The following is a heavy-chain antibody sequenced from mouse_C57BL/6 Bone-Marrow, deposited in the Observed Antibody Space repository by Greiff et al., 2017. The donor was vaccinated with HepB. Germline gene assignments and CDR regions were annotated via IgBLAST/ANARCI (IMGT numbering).Heavy chain of an antibody. CDR2: ISSGSSTI. V-gene: IGHV5-17*01. D-gene: IGHD1-1*01. J-gene: IGHJ2*01. CDR3: ARGYYYGSSY. CDR1: GFTFSDYG. Sequence: EVHLVESGGGLVKPGGSLKLSCAASGFTFSDYGMHWVRQAPEKGLEWVAYISSGSSTIYYADTVKGRFTISRDNATTTLFLQMTSLRSEDTAMYYCARGYYYGSSYWGQGTTLTVSS.